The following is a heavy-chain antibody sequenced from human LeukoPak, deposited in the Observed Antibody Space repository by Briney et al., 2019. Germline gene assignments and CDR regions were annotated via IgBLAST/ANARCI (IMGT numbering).Heavy chain of an antibody. D-gene: IGHD5-12*01. CDR2: IIPILGIA. V-gene: IGHV1-69*02. CDR3: ARGRYSGYDSARLLGY. CDR1: GGTFSSYT. Sequence: GSSVKVSCKASGGTFSSYTISWVRQAPGQGLEWMGRIIPILGIANYAQKFQGRVTITADKSTSTAYMVLSSLRSEDTAVYYCARGRYSGYDSARLLGYWGQGTLVTVSS. J-gene: IGHJ4*02.